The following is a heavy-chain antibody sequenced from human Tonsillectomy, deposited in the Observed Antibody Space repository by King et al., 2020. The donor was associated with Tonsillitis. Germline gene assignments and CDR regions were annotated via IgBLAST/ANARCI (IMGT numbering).Heavy chain of an antibody. CDR2: IYYSGNT. CDR1: GGSSSRYY. J-gene: IGHJ3*02. CDR3: ARHAPPPIDAFDI. V-gene: IGHV4-59*08. Sequence: QLQESGPGLVKPSETLSLTCTVSGGSSSRYYWTWIRQPPGKGLEWIGYIYYSGNTNYNPFLKSRVTISLDTSKKQFSLKLTSVTAADTAVYYCARHAPPPIDAFDIWGQGTMVTVSS.